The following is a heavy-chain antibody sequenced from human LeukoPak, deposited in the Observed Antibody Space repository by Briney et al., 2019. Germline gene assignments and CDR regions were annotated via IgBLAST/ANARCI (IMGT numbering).Heavy chain of an antibody. V-gene: IGHV4-31*03. D-gene: IGHD2-15*01. Sequence: SQTLSLTCTVSGGSISSGGYWSWIRQHPGKGLEWIGYIYYSGSTYYNPSLKSRVTIPVDTSKNQFSLKLSSVTAADTAVYYCARRDCSGGSCYGRWFDPWGQGTLVTVSS. CDR3: ARRDCSGGSCYGRWFDP. J-gene: IGHJ5*02. CDR1: GGSISSGGY. CDR2: IYYSGST.